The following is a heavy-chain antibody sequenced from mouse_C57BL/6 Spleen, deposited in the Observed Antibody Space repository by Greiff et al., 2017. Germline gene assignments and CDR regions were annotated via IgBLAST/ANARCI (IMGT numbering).Heavy chain of an antibody. CDR2: IDPETGGT. J-gene: IGHJ1*03. CDR3: NDYYGSSYWYFDV. D-gene: IGHD1-1*01. Sequence: VQLQQSGAELVRPGASVTLSGKASGYTFTDYEMHWVKQTPVHGLEWIGAIDPETGGTAYNQKFKGKAILTADKSSSTAYMELRSLTSEDSAVYYCNDYYGSSYWYFDVWGTGTTVTVSS. CDR1: GYTFTDYE. V-gene: IGHV1-15*01.